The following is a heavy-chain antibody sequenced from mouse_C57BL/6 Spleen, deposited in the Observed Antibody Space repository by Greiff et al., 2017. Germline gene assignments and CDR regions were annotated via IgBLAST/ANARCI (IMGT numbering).Heavy chain of an antibody. V-gene: IGHV1-82*01. J-gene: IGHJ1*03. CDR1: GYAFSSSW. CDR2: IYPGDGDT. D-gene: IGHD1-1*01. CDR3: AREGTTGVAHWYFDV. Sequence: QVQLKESGPELVKPGASVKISCKASGYAFSSSWMNWVKQRPGKGLEWIGRIYPGDGDTNYNGKFKGKATLTADKSSSTAYMQLSSLTSEDSAVYFCAREGTTGVAHWYFDVWGTGTTVTVSS.